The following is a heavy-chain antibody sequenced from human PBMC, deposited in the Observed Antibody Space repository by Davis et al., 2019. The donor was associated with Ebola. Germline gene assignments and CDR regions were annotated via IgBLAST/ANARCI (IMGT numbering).Heavy chain of an antibody. CDR1: GFTFSNAW. CDR2: IKSKPDGGTT. V-gene: IGHV3-15*01. CDR3: TTHYS. Sequence: GESLKISCAASGFTFSNAWMSWVRQAPGKGLEWVGRIKSKPDGGTTDYAAPVKGRFTISRDDSKNTLYLQMNSLKTEDTAVYYCTTHYSWGQGTLVTVSS. J-gene: IGHJ4*02.